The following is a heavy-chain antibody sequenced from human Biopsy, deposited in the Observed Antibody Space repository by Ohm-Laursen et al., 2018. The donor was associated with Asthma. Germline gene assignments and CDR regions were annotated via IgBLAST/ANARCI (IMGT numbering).Heavy chain of an antibody. J-gene: IGHJ3*02. D-gene: IGHD3-3*01. CDR2: MSFDGRQT. CDR1: GFSFNSYG. CDR3: AKERHYDFWSGYPI. V-gene: IGHV3-30*18. Sequence: SLRLSCSAPGFSFNSYGMHWVRQAPGKGLEWVAVMSFDGRQTYYADSVKGRFTISRDNSKNTLYLQMNSLRAEDTAVYYCAKERHYDFWSGYPIWGQGTMVTVSS.